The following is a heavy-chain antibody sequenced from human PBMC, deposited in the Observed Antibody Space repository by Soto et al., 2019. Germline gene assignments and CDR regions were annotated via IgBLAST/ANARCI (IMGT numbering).Heavy chain of an antibody. CDR1: GFPFSSYA. CDR2: INGASTTT. CDR3: ARDLSH. V-gene: IGHV3-48*02. J-gene: IGHJ4*02. Sequence: DVQLVGSGGGLVQPGGSLRLSCVASGFPFSSYAMHWVRQAPGKGLEWISYINGASTTTFYADSVKGRFTVSRDNAKNSVYLQMSILRHEDTAFYYCARDLSHRGQGILVTVSS.